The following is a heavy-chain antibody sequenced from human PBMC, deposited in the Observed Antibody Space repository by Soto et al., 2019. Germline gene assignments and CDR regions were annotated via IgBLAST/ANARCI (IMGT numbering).Heavy chain of an antibody. V-gene: IGHV1-8*01. Sequence: QVQLVQSGAEVKKPGASVKVSCKASGYTFTSYDINWVRQATGQGLEWMGWMNPNSGNTGYAQKLQGRVTMTRNNSISTAYMELSSLRSEDTAVYYCARATVGPYYYYGMDVWGQGTTVTVSS. J-gene: IGHJ6*02. CDR1: GYTFTSYD. CDR2: MNPNSGNT. D-gene: IGHD4-4*01. CDR3: ARATVGPYYYYGMDV.